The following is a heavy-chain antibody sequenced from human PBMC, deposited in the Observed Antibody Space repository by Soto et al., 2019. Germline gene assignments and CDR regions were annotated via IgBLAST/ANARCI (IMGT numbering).Heavy chain of an antibody. V-gene: IGHV3-53*01. CDR2: IYSGGST. CDR1: GFTVSSNY. Sequence: EVQLVESGGGLIQPGGSLRLSCAASGFTVSSNYMTWVRQAPGKGLEWVSVIYSGGSTYYADSVKGRFTISRDNSKNTLYLQMNSLRAEDTAVYYCARRLRDSYVFDIWGQGTMVTVSS. CDR3: ARRLRDSYVFDI. J-gene: IGHJ3*02. D-gene: IGHD6-25*01.